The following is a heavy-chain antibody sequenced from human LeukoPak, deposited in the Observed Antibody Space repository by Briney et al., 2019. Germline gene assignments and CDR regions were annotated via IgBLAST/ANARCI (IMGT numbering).Heavy chain of an antibody. CDR1: GFTFSSYA. V-gene: IGHV3-23*01. J-gene: IGHJ4*02. CDR2: ISGSGGST. CDR3: AKESGAGITMVRGVMIDY. Sequence: PGGSLRLSCAASGFTFSSYAMSWVRQAPGKGLEWVSAISGSGGSTYYADSVKGRFTISRDNSKNTLYLQMNSLRAEDTAVYYCAKESGAGITMVRGVMIDYWGQGTLVTVSS. D-gene: IGHD3-10*01.